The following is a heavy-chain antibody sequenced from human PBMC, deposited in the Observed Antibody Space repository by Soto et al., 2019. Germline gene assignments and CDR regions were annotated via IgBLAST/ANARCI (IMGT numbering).Heavy chain of an antibody. CDR3: ARSSSGYYRGFFDY. J-gene: IGHJ4*02. CDR2: IYYSGST. CDR1: GCSISSYY. V-gene: IGHV4-59*01. Sequence: SGTLSLTCTVSGCSISSYYWSWIPQPPGKGLEWIGYIYYSGSTNYNPSLKSRVTISVDTSKNQFSLKLSSVTAADTAVYYCARSSSGYYRGFFDYWGQGTLVTVSS. D-gene: IGHD3-22*01.